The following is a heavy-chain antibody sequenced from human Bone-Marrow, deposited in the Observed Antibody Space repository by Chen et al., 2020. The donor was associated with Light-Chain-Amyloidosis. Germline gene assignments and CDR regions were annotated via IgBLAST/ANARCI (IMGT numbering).Heavy chain of an antibody. CDR2: MNLDGTEK. J-gene: IGHJ4*02. CDR1: GFTASNYW. Sequence: EVQLVVTGGGLVKHGGSLRISCAGSGFTASNYWMSWVRQAPGKGLEWVASMNLDGTEKKFVGSVKGRFTISRDNPKNSLYLQMNSLRAEDTAVYYCARPLHYGFDNWGQGTLVTVSS. D-gene: IGHD3-16*01. V-gene: IGHV3-7*01. CDR3: ARPLHYGFDN.